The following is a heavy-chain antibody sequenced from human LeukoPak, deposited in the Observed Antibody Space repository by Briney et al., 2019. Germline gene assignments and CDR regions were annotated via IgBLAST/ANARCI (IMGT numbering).Heavy chain of an antibody. CDR1: GFTFSSYW. J-gene: IGHJ4*02. V-gene: IGHV3-7*01. CDR3: ARSSAPFDWLALDY. Sequence: GGSLRLSCAASGFTFSSYWMSWVRQAPGKGLEWVANIKQDGSEKYYVDSVKGRFTISRDNAKNSLYLQMNSLRAEDTAVYYCARSSAPFDWLALDYWGQGTLVTVSS. CDR2: IKQDGSEK. D-gene: IGHD3-9*01.